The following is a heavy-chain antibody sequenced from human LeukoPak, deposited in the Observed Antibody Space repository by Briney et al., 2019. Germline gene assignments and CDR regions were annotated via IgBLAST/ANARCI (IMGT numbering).Heavy chain of an antibody. D-gene: IGHD5/OR15-5a*01. Sequence: PGGSLRLSCAASGFTLSPAWMTWVRQAPGKGLEWVGRIKSKGDGGTTNYAAPVKGRFTISRDDSKNTLYLQMNSLTTEHTALSYCTTPRGRVPGYFHHWGQGTLVTVSS. CDR3: TTPRGRVPGYFHH. CDR1: GFTLSPAW. V-gene: IGHV3-15*01. CDR2: IKSKGDGGTT. J-gene: IGHJ1*01.